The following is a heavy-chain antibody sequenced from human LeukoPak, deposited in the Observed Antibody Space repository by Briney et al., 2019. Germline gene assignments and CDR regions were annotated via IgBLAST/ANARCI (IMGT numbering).Heavy chain of an antibody. CDR2: ISGSGGST. Sequence: GGSLRLSCAASGFTFSSYAMSWVRRAPGKGLEWVSAISGSGGSTYYADSVKGRFTISRDNSKNTLYLQMNSLRAEDTAVYYCAKGRSGYDDFDYWGQGTLVTVSS. CDR3: AKGRSGYDDFDY. J-gene: IGHJ4*02. V-gene: IGHV3-23*01. D-gene: IGHD5-12*01. CDR1: GFTFSSYA.